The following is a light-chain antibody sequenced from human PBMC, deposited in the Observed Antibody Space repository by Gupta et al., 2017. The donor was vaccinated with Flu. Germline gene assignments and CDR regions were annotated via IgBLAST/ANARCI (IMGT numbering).Light chain of an antibody. Sequence: SSVLPQPPSVSVAPGQTATITCAGNNVGSKGVHWYKQRPGQAPVLVFYDDSNRRPAIPARFSGSNSGTTATLISSRAEAGDEADYYCQEWDTSSANRVFGPATKVTVL. CDR3: QEWDTSSANRV. J-gene: IGLJ1*01. CDR2: DDS. CDR1: NVGSKG. V-gene: IGLV3-21*02.